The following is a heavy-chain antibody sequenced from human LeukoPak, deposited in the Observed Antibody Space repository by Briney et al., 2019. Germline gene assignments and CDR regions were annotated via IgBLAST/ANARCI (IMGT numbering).Heavy chain of an antibody. CDR3: AKEHGYYYDSSGYYLAY. Sequence: GGSLRLSCAASGFTFSSYGMHWVRQAPGKGLEWVAVIRYDGSNKYYADSVKGRFTISRDNSKNTLYLQMNSLRAEDTAVYYCAKEHGYYYDSSGYYLAYWGQGTLVTVSS. CDR1: GFTFSSYG. V-gene: IGHV3-33*06. D-gene: IGHD3-22*01. J-gene: IGHJ4*02. CDR2: IRYDGSNK.